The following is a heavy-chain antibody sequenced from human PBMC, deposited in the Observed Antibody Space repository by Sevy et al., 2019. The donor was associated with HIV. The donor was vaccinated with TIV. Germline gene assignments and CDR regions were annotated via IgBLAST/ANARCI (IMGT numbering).Heavy chain of an antibody. Sequence: GGSLRLSCVVSGFTFSSYAMSWVRQAPGKGLEWVSAISDRDDTTYYADSVKGRFTISRDNSQNTLHLQMNNLRVEDTAVYYCGKADALLWSGDLLSYFDYWGQGTLVTVSS. CDR1: GFTFSSYA. CDR2: ISDRDDTT. J-gene: IGHJ4*02. V-gene: IGHV3-23*01. D-gene: IGHD3-10*01. CDR3: GKADALLWSGDLLSYFDY.